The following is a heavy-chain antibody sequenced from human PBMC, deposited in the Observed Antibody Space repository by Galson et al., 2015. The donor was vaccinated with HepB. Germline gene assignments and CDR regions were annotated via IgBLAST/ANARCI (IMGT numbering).Heavy chain of an antibody. D-gene: IGHD2-21*01. J-gene: IGHJ4*02. CDR3: ARQAYAPFFES. CDR2: ISSAGDIQ. V-gene: IGHV3-30-3*01. Sequence: SLRLSCAASGFTFNIYTMHWVRQAPGKGLEWVATISSAGDIQYYADSVKGRFTISRDNSKNTLFLQMNSLRPEDTAIYFCARQAYAPFFESWGQGTLVTVSS. CDR1: GFTFNIYT.